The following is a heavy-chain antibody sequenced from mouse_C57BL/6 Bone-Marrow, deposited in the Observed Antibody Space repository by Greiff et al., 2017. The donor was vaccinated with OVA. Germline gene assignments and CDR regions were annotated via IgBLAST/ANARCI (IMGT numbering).Heavy chain of an antibody. CDR2: ISSGSSTI. CDR1: GFTFSDYG. V-gene: IGHV5-17*01. J-gene: IGHJ2*01. CDR3: ASLYYYGSRRGFDY. Sequence: EVHLVESGGGLVKPGGSLKLSCAASGFTFSDYGMHWVRQAPEKGLAWVAYISSGSSTIYYADTVKGRFTISRDNAKNTLFLQMTSLRSEDTAMYYCASLYYYGSRRGFDYWGQGTTLTVSS. D-gene: IGHD1-1*01.